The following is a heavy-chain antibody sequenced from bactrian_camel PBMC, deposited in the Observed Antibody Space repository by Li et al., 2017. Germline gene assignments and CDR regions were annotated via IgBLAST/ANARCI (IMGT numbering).Heavy chain of an antibody. CDR2: IDRDDTT. V-gene: IGHV3S42*01. J-gene: IGHJ4*01. CDR1: GAAYSSYC. Sequence: DVQLVESGGGSVQAGGSLRLSCVASGAAYSSYCMGWFRQAPGKEREGLAGIDRDDTTSYADSVKGRFTISRDNAKKTLFLEMNNLKPEDTAMYYCAAEFSDPVDCGAGYSYAPDYSHVGQGTQVTVS. D-gene: IGHD2*01.